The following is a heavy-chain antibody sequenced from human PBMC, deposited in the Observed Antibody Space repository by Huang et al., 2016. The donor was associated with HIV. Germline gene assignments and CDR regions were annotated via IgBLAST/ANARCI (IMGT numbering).Heavy chain of an antibody. J-gene: IGHJ4*02. D-gene: IGHD3-3*01. CDR2: ITVVINNR. V-gene: IGHV3-23*01. Sequence: SGGSLRLSCVASGFTFSRYAMGWVRQAPGKGLELVSGITVVINNRSYANSVKGRFAVSRDASTNTLYLQMNSLRAEDTAVYYCAKDADTSGYDVLGPFGSWGQGTLVTVSS. CDR3: AKDADTSGYDVLGPFGS. CDR1: GFTFSRYA.